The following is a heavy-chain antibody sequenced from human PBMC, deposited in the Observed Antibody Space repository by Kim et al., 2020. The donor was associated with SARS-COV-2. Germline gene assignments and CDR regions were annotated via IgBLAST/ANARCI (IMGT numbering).Heavy chain of an antibody. CDR1: GGSFSSGGYY. CDR3: ARGLHASGTYYHFYY. D-gene: IGHD3-10*01. V-gene: IGHV4-31*03. J-gene: IGHJ4*02. CDR2: MYYTGTT. Sequence: SETLSLTCSVSGGSFSSGGYYWSWIRQHPGKGLEWIASMYYTGTTFYNPPLKSRLSVSVDTSRNRFSLDLSPVTAADTAVYYCARGLHASGTYYHFYYWGQGTLVTVSS.